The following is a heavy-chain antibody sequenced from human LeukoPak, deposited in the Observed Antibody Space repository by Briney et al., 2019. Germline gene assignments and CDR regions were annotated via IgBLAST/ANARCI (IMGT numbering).Heavy chain of an antibody. D-gene: IGHD1-26*01. J-gene: IGHJ4*02. Sequence: PSETLSLTCAVYGGSFSGYYWSWIRQPPGKGLEWIGEINHSGSTYYNPSLKSRVTISVDTSKNQFSLKLSSVTAADTAVYYCARIVGGTHFDYWGQGTLVTVSS. CDR3: ARIVGGTHFDY. CDR2: INHSGST. CDR1: GGSFSGYY. V-gene: IGHV4-34*01.